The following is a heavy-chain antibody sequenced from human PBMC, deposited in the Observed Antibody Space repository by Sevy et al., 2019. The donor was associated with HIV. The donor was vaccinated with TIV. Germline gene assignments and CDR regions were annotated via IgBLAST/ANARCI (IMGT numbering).Heavy chain of an antibody. CDR1: GGSFSDYS. V-gene: IGHV4-34*01. Sequence: SETLSLTCAVYGGSFSDYSWSWIRQPPGKGLEWIGEINHSGSTNYNPSLKSRVTISVDTSKNQFSRKLGSVTAADTAVYYCARWRGTRITMIVVVVTGYFDYWGQGTLVTVSS. J-gene: IGHJ4*02. D-gene: IGHD3-22*01. CDR2: INHSGST. CDR3: ARWRGTRITMIVVVVTGYFDY.